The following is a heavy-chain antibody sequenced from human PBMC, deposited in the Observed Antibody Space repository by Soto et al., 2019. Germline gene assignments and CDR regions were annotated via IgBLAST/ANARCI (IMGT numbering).Heavy chain of an antibody. CDR3: GRGIRNYYGVDG. CDR2: IKCDGSSM. V-gene: IGHV3-74*01. CDR1: GFTFSSYW. D-gene: IGHD2-21*01. J-gene: IGHJ6*02. Sequence: EVQLVESGGGLVQPGGSLRLSCAASGFTFSSYWMHWVRQVPGKGLVWVSRIKCDGSSMNYADSVKGRFTISRDNAKNTLYVQMNSLTAEDTAVYYCGRGIRNYYGVDGWGQGTTVTVSS.